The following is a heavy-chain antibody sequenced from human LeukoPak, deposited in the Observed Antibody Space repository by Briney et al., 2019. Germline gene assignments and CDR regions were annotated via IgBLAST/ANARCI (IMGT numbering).Heavy chain of an antibody. CDR2: INHSGST. Sequence: PSETLFLTCAVYGGSFSSYYWSWIRQPPGKGLEWIGEINHSGSTNYNPSLKSRVTISVDTSKNQSSLKLSSVTAADTAVYYCARGRALVSRGINYYYYYMDVWGKGTTVTVSS. D-gene: IGHD2-21*01. V-gene: IGHV4-34*01. CDR3: ARGRALVSRGINYYYYYMDV. CDR1: GGSFSSYY. J-gene: IGHJ6*03.